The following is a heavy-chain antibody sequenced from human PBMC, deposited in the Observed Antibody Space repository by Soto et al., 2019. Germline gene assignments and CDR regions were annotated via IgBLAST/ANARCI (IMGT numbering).Heavy chain of an antibody. J-gene: IGHJ4*02. CDR3: ARGDDILTGPVFDY. Sequence: EGQLLESGGGLVQPGVSLRLSCAASGFTCRNDAMSWVRQAPGKGLEWVSTISGSGGSTFYADSVKGRFTISRDNSRNTLYLQMNSLRAEDTAIYFCARGDDILTGPVFDYWGQGTLVTVSS. D-gene: IGHD3-9*01. CDR2: ISGSGGST. CDR1: GFTCRNDA. V-gene: IGHV3-23*01.